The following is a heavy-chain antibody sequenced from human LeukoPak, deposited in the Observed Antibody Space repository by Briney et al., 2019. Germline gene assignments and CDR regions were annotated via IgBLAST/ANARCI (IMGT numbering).Heavy chain of an antibody. V-gene: IGHV3-23*01. Sequence: GGSLRLSCVASGFTFSSSGMGWVRQAPGKGLECVSLIVASGGSTDYADSVKGRFTISRDNSRDTLYLQMDGLRAEDTAAYYCAKLNGPAIMTFGGVTWFDPWGQGTQVIVSS. J-gene: IGHJ5*02. D-gene: IGHD3-16*01. CDR3: AKLNGPAIMTFGGVTWFDP. CDR2: IVASGGST. CDR1: GFTFSSSG.